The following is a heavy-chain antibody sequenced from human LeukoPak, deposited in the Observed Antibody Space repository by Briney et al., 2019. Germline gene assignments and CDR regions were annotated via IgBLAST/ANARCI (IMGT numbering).Heavy chain of an antibody. CDR1: GFTFSSYW. V-gene: IGHV3-7*03. J-gene: IGHJ6*02. D-gene: IGHD3-3*01. Sequence: GGSLRLSCAASGFTFSSYWMSWVRQAPGTGLEWVANIKQDGSETYSVDSVKGRFTISRDNAKNSLYLQMNSLRAEDTAVYYCARTLRFFRFLDVWGQGTTVTVSS. CDR3: ARTLRFFRFLDV. CDR2: IKQDGSET.